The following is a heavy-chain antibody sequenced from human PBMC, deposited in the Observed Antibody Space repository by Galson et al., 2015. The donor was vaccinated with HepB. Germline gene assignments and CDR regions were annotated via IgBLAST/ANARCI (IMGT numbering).Heavy chain of an antibody. Sequence: SCAASGFTLSAYVMHWFRQAPGKGLEWVSSISSSGSYSYYADSLQGRFGVSRDNAKNSLFLQMNSLRAEDTAVYYCARERDRSDSDDAFDIWGQGTRVAVTS. CDR3: ARERDRSDSDDAFDI. J-gene: IGHJ3*02. CDR1: GFTLSAYV. D-gene: IGHD3-22*01. V-gene: IGHV3-21*01. CDR2: ISSSGSYS.